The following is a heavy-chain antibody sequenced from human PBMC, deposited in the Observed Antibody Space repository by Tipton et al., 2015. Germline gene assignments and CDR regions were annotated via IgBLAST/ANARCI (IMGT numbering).Heavy chain of an antibody. D-gene: IGHD5-24*01. CDR3: ARDGYNSNYFDY. Sequence: TLSLTCSVSSGSVSSGRYYWSWIRQHPGKGLEWIGYIFYTGSTYYNPSLKSRATLSVDTSKNQFSLKLSSVTAADTAVYYCARDGYNSNYFDYWGQGTLVTVSS. CDR2: IFYTGST. J-gene: IGHJ4*02. V-gene: IGHV4-31*03. CDR1: SGSVSSGRYY.